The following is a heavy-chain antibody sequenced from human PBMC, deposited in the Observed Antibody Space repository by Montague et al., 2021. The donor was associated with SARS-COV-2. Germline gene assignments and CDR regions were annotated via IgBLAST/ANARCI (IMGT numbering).Heavy chain of an antibody. V-gene: IGHV3-48*03. D-gene: IGHD5-18*01. J-gene: IGHJ6*02. CDR2: ISSSFSTI. Sequence: SQRLSCVAFGFTFSSYEMNRVRQAPGKGLEWVSYISSSFSTIYYXDSXQVLFTISRDNAKNSLYLQMNSLRAEDTAVYYCARDRAWIQLWSHYYYYYGMDVWGQGTTVTVSS. CDR3: ARDRAWIQLWSHYYYYYGMDV. CDR1: GFTFSSYE.